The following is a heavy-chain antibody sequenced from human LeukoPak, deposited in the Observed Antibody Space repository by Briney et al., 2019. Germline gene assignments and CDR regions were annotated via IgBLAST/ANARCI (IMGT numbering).Heavy chain of an antibody. Sequence: GGSLRLSCAASGFSFSSDGLHWGCQGQGKGMGWEGVISYDGSNKYYADSVTGRFTITRDNSKNTLYLQMNSLRAEDTAVYYCAKDLADIVVVPAAPFDYWGQGTLVTVSS. CDR1: GFSFSSDG. CDR3: AKDLADIVVVPAAPFDY. J-gene: IGHJ4*02. CDR2: ISYDGSNK. V-gene: IGHV3-30*18. D-gene: IGHD2-2*01.